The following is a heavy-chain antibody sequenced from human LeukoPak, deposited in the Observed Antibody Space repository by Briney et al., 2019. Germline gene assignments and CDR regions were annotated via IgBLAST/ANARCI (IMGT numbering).Heavy chain of an antibody. J-gene: IGHJ4*02. CDR1: GYSFTSYW. CDR3: ARRQYYGSGSYYKWYYFDY. Sequence: GESLKISCKGAGYSFTSYWIGWVRQMPGKGLEWMGIIYPGDSDTRYSPSFQGQVTISADKSISTAYLQWSSLKASDTAMYYCARRQYYGSGSYYKWYYFDYWGQGTLATVSS. D-gene: IGHD3-10*01. CDR2: IYPGDSDT. V-gene: IGHV5-51*01.